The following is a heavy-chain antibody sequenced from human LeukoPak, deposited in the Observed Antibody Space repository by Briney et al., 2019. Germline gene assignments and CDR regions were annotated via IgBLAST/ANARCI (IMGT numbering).Heavy chain of an antibody. CDR1: GFTFSNYL. V-gene: IGHV3-7*01. CDR3: ARFSRSSTPVY. Sequence: GGSLRLSCAASGFTFSNYLMSWVRRAPGKGLDWVANIKQDGSEKNYVDSVKGRFTVSRDNAKNSLYLQMNSLRAEDTAVYYCARFSRSSTPVYWGQGTLVTVSS. D-gene: IGHD6-6*01. J-gene: IGHJ4*02. CDR2: IKQDGSEK.